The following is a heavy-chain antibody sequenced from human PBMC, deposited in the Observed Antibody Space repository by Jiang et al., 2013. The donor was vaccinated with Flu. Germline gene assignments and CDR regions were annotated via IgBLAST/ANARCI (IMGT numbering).Heavy chain of an antibody. D-gene: IGHD2-15*01. Sequence: GLVKPSETLSLTCTVSGGSISSSSYYWGWIRQPPGKGLEWIGSLYYGESTYSGNTHYNPSLKSRVTISVDTSKNQFSLRLSSVTAADTSVYYCARLLPALGVVSATYLFDPWGQGTLVTVSS. V-gene: IGHV4-39*01. CDR1: GGSISSSSYY. CDR3: ARLLPALGVVSATYLFDP. J-gene: IGHJ5*02. CDR2: LYYGEST.